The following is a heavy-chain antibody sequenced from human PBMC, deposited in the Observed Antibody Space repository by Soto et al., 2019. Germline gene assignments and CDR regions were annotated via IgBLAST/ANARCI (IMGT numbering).Heavy chain of an antibody. J-gene: IGHJ3*02. CDR1: GFTFSSYA. CDR3: AMSRRSRRAFDI. D-gene: IGHD1-26*01. CDR2: ISGSGGST. V-gene: IGHV3-23*01. Sequence: GGSLRLSCAASGFTFSSYAMSWVRQAPGKGLEWVSAISGSGGSTYYADSAKGRFTISRDNSKNTLYLQMNSLRAEDTAVYYCAMSRRSRRAFDIWGQGTMVTVSS.